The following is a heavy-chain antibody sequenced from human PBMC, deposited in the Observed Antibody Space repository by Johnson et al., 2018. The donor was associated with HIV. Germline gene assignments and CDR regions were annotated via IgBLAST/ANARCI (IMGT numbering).Heavy chain of an antibody. Sequence: VQLVESGGGLVQPGGSLGLSCAASGFTFSTYAMTWVRQAPGKGLEWVSVISGRGDNTYYADSVKGRFTISRDNSKNTLYLQISSLRADDTAMYFCARDISDHAFEIWGQGTMVTVSS. D-gene: IGHD1-14*01. CDR1: GFTFSTYA. CDR3: ARDISDHAFEI. CDR2: ISGRGDNT. V-gene: IGHV3-23*04. J-gene: IGHJ3*02.